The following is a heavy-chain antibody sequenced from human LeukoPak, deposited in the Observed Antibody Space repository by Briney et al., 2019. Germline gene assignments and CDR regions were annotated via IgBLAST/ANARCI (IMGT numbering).Heavy chain of an antibody. J-gene: IGHJ3*02. Sequence: GGSLRLSCAASGFTFSSYAMSWVRQAPGKGLEWVSGISGSGGSTYYADSVKGRFTLSRDNSKNTLYLQMNSLRAEDTAVYYCSSLDAYAFDIWGQGTMVTVSS. D-gene: IGHD3-16*02. CDR1: GFTFSSYA. CDR2: ISGSGGST. V-gene: IGHV3-23*01. CDR3: SSLDAYAFDI.